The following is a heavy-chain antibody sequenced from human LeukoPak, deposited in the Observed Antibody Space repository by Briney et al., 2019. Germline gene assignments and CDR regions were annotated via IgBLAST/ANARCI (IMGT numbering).Heavy chain of an antibody. CDR1: GGSISSGSYY. V-gene: IGHV4-61*02. J-gene: IGHJ5*02. CDR3: ARNRGAVAAKGDWFDP. D-gene: IGHD2-15*01. Sequence: SETLSLTCTVSGGSISSGSYYWSWIRQPAGKGLEWIGRIYTSGSTNYNPSLKSRVTISVDTSKNQFSLKLSSVTAVDTAVYYCARNRGAVAAKGDWFDPWGQGTLVTVSS. CDR2: IYTSGST.